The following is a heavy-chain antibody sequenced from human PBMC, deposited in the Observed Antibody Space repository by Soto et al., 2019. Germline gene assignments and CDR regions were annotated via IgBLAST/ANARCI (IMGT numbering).Heavy chain of an antibody. V-gene: IGHV3-33*01. CDR3: ARDRGYSGYDSPRFYYGMDV. J-gene: IGHJ6*02. CDR1: GFTFSSYG. Sequence: GGSLRLSCAASGFTFSSYGMHWVRQAPGKGLEWVAVIWYDGSNKWYADSVKGRFTISRDNSKNTLYLQMNSLRAEDTAVYSCARDRGYSGYDSPRFYYGMDVCGQGTTVTVSS. D-gene: IGHD5-12*01. CDR2: IWYDGSNK.